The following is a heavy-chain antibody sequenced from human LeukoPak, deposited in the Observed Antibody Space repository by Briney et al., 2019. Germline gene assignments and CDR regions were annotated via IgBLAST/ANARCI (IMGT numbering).Heavy chain of an antibody. D-gene: IGHD6-13*01. V-gene: IGHV3-23*01. CDR2: ISGSGGRI. CDR3: AKWKIAAAGTGAFDI. J-gene: IGHJ3*02. Sequence: GGSLRLSCAASGFTFSSYSMSWVRQAPGKGLEWVSSISGSGGRIDYADSVKGRFTISRDNSKNTLYLQMNSLRAEDTAVYYCAKWKIAAAGTGAFDIWGQGTMVTVSS. CDR1: GFTFSSYS.